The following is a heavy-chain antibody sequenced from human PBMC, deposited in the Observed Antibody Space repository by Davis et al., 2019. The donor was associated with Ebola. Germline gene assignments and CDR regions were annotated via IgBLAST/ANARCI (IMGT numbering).Heavy chain of an antibody. Sequence: HTGGSLRLSCAASEFTFSSYWMHWVRQAPGKGLVWVSRINSDGRTTAYADSVKGRFTISRDNAKNTLYLQMNTLRAEDTAVYYCARDGDYDSSGYYLVDYWGQGTLVTVSS. D-gene: IGHD3-22*01. CDR2: INSDGRTT. CDR3: ARDGDYDSSGYYLVDY. V-gene: IGHV3-74*01. CDR1: EFTFSSYW. J-gene: IGHJ4*02.